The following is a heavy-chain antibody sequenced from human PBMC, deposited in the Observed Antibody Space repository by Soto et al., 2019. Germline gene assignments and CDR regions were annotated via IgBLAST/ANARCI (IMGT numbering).Heavy chain of an antibody. J-gene: IGHJ5*02. CDR1: GYTLTELS. D-gene: IGHD3-16*02. CDR3: ATPGIRITFGGVIVIPGSWFDP. Sequence: ASVKVSCKVSGYTLTELSMHWVRQAPGKGLEWMGGFDPEDGETIYAQKFQGRVTMTEDTSTDTAYMGLSSLRSEDTAVYYCATPGIRITFGGVIVIPGSWFDPWGQGTLVTVSS. CDR2: FDPEDGET. V-gene: IGHV1-24*01.